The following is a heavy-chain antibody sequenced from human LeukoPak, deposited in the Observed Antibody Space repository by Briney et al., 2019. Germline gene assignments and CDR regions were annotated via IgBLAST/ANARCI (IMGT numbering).Heavy chain of an antibody. CDR2: MNHSGST. Sequence: PSETLSLTCAVYGGSFSGYYWSWVRQPPGKVLEWVGEMNHSGSTNYNPSLKSRVTISEDTSKNQFSLKLSSVTAADTAVYYCARGFPRTTMVRGVISDSWGQGTLVTVSS. D-gene: IGHD3-10*01. V-gene: IGHV4-34*01. J-gene: IGHJ4*02. CDR1: GGSFSGYY. CDR3: ARGFPRTTMVRGVISDS.